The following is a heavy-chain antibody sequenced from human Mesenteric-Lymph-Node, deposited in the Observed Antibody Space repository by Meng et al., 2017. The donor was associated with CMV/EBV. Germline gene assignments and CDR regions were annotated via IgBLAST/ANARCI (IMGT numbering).Heavy chain of an antibody. D-gene: IGHD2-15*01. CDR3: AREYCSGGSCYYGGIDI. Sequence: GESLKISCAASGFTFSSYWMSWVRQAPGKGLEWVANIKQDGSEKYYVDSVKGRFTISRDNAKNSLYLQMNSLRAEDTAVYYCAREYCSGGSCYYGGIDIWGQGTMVTVSS. CDR1: GFTFSSYW. CDR2: IKQDGSEK. J-gene: IGHJ3*02. V-gene: IGHV3-7*01.